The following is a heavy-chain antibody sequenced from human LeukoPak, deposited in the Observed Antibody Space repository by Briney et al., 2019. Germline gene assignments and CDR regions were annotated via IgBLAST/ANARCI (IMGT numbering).Heavy chain of an antibody. CDR3: AREVRGYYDSSGYYYYFDY. V-gene: IGHV1-46*01. CDR1: GYTFTSYY. Sequence: ASVKVSCKASGYTFTSYYMHWVRQAPGQGLEWMGIINPSGGSTSYAQKFQGGVTMTRDTSTSTVYMELGSLRSEDTAVYYCAREVRGYYDSSGYYYYFDYWGQGTLVTVSS. CDR2: INPSGGST. D-gene: IGHD3-22*01. J-gene: IGHJ4*02.